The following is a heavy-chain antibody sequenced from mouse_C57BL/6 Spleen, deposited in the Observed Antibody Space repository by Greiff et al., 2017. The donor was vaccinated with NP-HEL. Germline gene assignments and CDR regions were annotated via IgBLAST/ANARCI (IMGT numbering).Heavy chain of an antibody. J-gene: IGHJ1*03. Sequence: EVQVVESGGGLVKPGGSLKLSCAASGFTFSDYGMHWVRQAPEKGLEWVAYISSGSSTIYYADTVKGRFTISRDNAKNTLFLQMTSLRSEDTAMYYCAREGATVVATYWYFDVWGTGTTVTVSS. CDR1: GFTFSDYG. D-gene: IGHD1-1*01. CDR2: ISSGSSTI. CDR3: AREGATVVATYWYFDV. V-gene: IGHV5-17*01.